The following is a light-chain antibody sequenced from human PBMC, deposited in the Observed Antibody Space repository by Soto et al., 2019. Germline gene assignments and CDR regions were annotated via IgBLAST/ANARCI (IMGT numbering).Light chain of an antibody. CDR3: QSYDSSLSGWV. Sequence: QSVLTQPPSVSGAPGQRVTISCTGSSSNIGAGYDVHWYQQLPGTAPKLLIYGNSNQPSGVPYRFSGSKSGTSASLAITGLQAEDEADYYCQSYDSSLSGWVFGGGTQLTVL. J-gene: IGLJ7*01. CDR1: SSNIGAGYD. CDR2: GNS. V-gene: IGLV1-40*01.